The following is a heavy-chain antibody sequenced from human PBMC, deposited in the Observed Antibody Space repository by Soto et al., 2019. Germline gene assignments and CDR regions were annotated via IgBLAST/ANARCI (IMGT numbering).Heavy chain of an antibody. CDR3: AKGKGVGATPDGANC. D-gene: IGHD1-26*01. CDR2: VRSDGDTT. CDR1: GFTFSSFG. V-gene: IGHV3-23*01. J-gene: IGHJ4*02. Sequence: EVQVLESGGGLVQPGGSLRLSCAASGFTFSSFGMNWVRQAPGKGLEWVSGVRSDGDTTYNAESVKGRFTVSRDTSKNTVYLQINSLRAEDTAVYYCAKGKGVGATPDGANCWGQGTPVTVSS.